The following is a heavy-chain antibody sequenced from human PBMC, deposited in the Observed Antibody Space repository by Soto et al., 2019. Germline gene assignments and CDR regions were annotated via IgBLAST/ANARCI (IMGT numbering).Heavy chain of an antibody. Sequence: QVQLQQWGAGLLKPSETLSLTCAVYGGSFSGYYWSWIRQPPGKGLEWIGYIYYSGSTYYNPSLKSRVTISVDTSKNQFSLKLSSVTAADTGVYYCASAVAGTSPGGWGQGTLVTVSS. V-gene: IGHV4-34*01. J-gene: IGHJ4*02. CDR1: GGSFSGYY. D-gene: IGHD6-19*01. CDR2: IYYSGST. CDR3: ASAVAGTSPGG.